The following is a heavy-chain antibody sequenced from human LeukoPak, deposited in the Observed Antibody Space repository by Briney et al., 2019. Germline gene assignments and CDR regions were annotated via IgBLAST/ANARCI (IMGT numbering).Heavy chain of an antibody. CDR1: GFTVSSNY. CDR3: AKSIGSSGYYYFDY. J-gene: IGHJ4*02. CDR2: ISGSGGST. D-gene: IGHD3-22*01. Sequence: GGSLRLSCTASGFTVSSNYMNWVRQAPGKGLEWVSAISGSGGSTYYADSVKGRFTISRDNSKNTLYLQMNSLRAEDTAVYYCAKSIGSSGYYYFDYWGQGTLVTVSS. V-gene: IGHV3-23*01.